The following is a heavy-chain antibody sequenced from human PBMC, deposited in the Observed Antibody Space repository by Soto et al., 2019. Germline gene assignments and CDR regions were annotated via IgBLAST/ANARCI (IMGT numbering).Heavy chain of an antibody. CDR3: ARGKYGMDV. J-gene: IGHJ6*02. Sequence: GGSRRLSCAASGFTFSSYAMHWVRQAPGKGLEWVAVISYDGSNKYYADSVKGRFTISRDNSKNTLYLQMNSLRAEDTAVYYCARGKYGMDVWGQGTTVTVSS. CDR2: ISYDGSNK. CDR1: GFTFSSYA. V-gene: IGHV3-30-3*01.